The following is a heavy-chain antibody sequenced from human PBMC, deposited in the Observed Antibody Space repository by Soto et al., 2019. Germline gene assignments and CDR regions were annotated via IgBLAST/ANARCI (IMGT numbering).Heavy chain of an antibody. Sequence: QVQLVQSGAEVKKPGASVKVSCKASGYTFTSYGISWVRQAPGQGLEWMGWLSVYNGNTNYAQKLQGRVTMTTDTSTSTAYMELRSLRSDDSAVYYCARDSNYYDSSGYYYFHAFDNWGQGTMVTVSS. J-gene: IGHJ3*02. D-gene: IGHD3-22*01. V-gene: IGHV1-18*01. CDR1: GYTFTSYG. CDR2: LSVYNGNT. CDR3: ARDSNYYDSSGYYYFHAFDN.